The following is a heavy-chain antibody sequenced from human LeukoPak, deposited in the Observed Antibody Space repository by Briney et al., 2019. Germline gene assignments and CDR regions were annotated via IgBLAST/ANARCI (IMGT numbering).Heavy chain of an antibody. D-gene: IGHD2-2*01. V-gene: IGHV3-23*01. Sequence: PGGSLRLSCAASGFTFSSYAMSWVRQAPGKGLEWVSAISGSGGSTYYADSVKGRFTISRDNSKNTLYLQMNSLRAEDTAVCYCARHIVVVPAATLGRYFDLWGRGTLVTVSS. CDR3: ARHIVVVPAATLGRYFDL. CDR2: ISGSGGST. CDR1: GFTFSSYA. J-gene: IGHJ2*01.